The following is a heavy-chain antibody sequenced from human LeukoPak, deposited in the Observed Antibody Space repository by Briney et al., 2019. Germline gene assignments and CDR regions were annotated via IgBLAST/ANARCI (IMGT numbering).Heavy chain of an antibody. Sequence: GGSLRLSCAASGFTFSSYAMSWVRQAPGKGLEWVSYISSSGSTIYYADPVKGRFTISRDNAANSLFLQMNSLRAEDTAVYYFAREGPGLTREYYFDYWGRGTLVTVSS. CDR2: ISSSGSTI. CDR1: GFTFSSYA. V-gene: IGHV3-48*03. D-gene: IGHD3-10*01. CDR3: AREGPGLTREYYFDY. J-gene: IGHJ4*02.